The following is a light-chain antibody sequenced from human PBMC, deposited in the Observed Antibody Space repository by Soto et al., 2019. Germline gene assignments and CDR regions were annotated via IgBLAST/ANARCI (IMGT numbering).Light chain of an antibody. Sequence: EIVLTQSPGTLSLSPGERATLSCRASQSVSNNYLAWYQQKPGQAPRLLIYGASNRATGIPDRFSGSGSGTDFTLTINRLEPADFAVYFCQQYSSAQGWTFGQGTKVDIK. CDR1: QSVSNNY. V-gene: IGKV3-20*01. J-gene: IGKJ1*01. CDR2: GAS. CDR3: QQYSSAQGWT.